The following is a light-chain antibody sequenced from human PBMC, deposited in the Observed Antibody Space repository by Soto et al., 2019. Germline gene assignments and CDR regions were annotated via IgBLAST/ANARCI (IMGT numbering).Light chain of an antibody. CDR2: GAS. V-gene: IGKV3-15*01. J-gene: IGKJ5*01. Sequence: MVGTQSRSTRSVSPGGRATLSCRASQTVSSNLAWYQQKPGQAPRLCIYGASTRATGIPARFSGSGSATEFTLTISRLQSKDFAVYYCQQYNNWPITIGQGTRLEIK. CDR1: QTVSSN. CDR3: QQYNNWPIT.